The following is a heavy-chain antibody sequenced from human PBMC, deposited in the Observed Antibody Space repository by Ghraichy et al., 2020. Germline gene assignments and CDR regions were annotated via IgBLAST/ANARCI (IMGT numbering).Heavy chain of an antibody. CDR3: ARAGPFTGGYKSRRYYYYGMDV. CDR2: MNPNSGNT. J-gene: IGHJ6*02. CDR1: GYTFTSYD. V-gene: IGHV1-8*01. Sequence: ASVKVSCKASGYTFTSYDINWVRQATGQGLEWMGWMNPNSGNTGYAQKFQGRVTMTRNTSISTAYMELSSLRSEDTAVYYCARAGPFTGGYKSRRYYYYGMDVWGQGTTVTVSS. D-gene: IGHD5-24*01.